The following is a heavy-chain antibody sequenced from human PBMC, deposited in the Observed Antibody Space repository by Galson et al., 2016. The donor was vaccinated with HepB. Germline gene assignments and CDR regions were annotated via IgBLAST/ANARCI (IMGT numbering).Heavy chain of an antibody. CDR3: ARDSPLSDCSGGSCYSMYYYDGMDV. J-gene: IGHJ6*02. V-gene: IGHV3-30*19. Sequence: SLRLSCAASSFTFSTYGMHWVRQAPGKGLEWVALISYDGSNEYYADSVKGRFTVSRDNSKNTLYLQMNSLRAEDTAVFYCARDSPLSDCSGGSCYSMYYYDGMDVWGQGTTVTVSS. CDR1: SFTFSTYG. D-gene: IGHD2-15*01. CDR2: ISYDGSNE.